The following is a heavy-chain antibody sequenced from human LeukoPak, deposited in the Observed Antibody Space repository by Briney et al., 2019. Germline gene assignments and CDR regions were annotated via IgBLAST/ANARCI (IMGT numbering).Heavy chain of an antibody. CDR3: ARAQLAWDAAN. D-gene: IGHD6-13*01. J-gene: IGHJ4*02. CDR1: GFTFSSYE. Sequence: QSGGSLRLSCAASGFTFSSYEMNWVRQAPGKGLEWVSYISSSGSTIYYADSVKGRFTISRDNAKNSLYLQMNSLRAEDTAVYYCARAQLAWDAANWGQGTLVTVSS. CDR2: ISSSGSTI. V-gene: IGHV3-48*03.